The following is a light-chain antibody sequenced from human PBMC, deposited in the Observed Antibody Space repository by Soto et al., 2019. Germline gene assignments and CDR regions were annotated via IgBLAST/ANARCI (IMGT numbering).Light chain of an antibody. Sequence: QSAVAQPASVSGSPGQSITISCTGTSSDVGGYNYVSWYQQHPGKAPKLMIYEVSNRPSGVSNRFSGSKSGNTASLTISGLQAEDEADYYCSSYTSSSTLFGTGTKVTVL. CDR1: SSDVGGYNY. J-gene: IGLJ1*01. V-gene: IGLV2-14*01. CDR2: EVS. CDR3: SSYTSSSTL.